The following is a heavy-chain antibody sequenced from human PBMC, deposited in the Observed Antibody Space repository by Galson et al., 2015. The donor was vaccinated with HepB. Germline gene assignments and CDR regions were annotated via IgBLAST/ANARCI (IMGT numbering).Heavy chain of an antibody. Sequence: SLRLSCAASGFTFSTSAMGWVRQAPGKGLEWVSDISSNGITIRYANSVRGRFTISRDNSKNTLYLQMNSLRADDTAVYYCTKSRSNCFDHWGQGTLVTVSS. CDR3: TKSRSNCFDH. V-gene: IGHV3-23*01. D-gene: IGHD2-2*01. J-gene: IGHJ4*02. CDR2: ISSNGITI. CDR1: GFTFSTSA.